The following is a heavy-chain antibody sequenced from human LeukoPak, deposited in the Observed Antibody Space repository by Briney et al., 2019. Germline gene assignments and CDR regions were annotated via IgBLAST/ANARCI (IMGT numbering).Heavy chain of an antibody. CDR3: ARGAITMVRGVIITAFDY. J-gene: IGHJ4*02. Sequence: PSETLSLTCTVSGGSISSYYWSWIRQPPGKGLEWIGYIYYSGSTNYNPSLKSRVTISVDTSKNQFSLKLSSVTAADTAVYYCARGAITMVRGVIITAFDYWRQGTLVTVSS. D-gene: IGHD3-10*01. V-gene: IGHV4-59*01. CDR1: GGSISSYY. CDR2: IYYSGST.